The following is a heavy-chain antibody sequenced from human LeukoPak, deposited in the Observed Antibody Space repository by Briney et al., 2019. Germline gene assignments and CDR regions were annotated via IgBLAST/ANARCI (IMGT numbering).Heavy chain of an antibody. Sequence: ASVKVSCKVSGYTLTELSIHWVRRAVGKGLGWMGGFDREDGETMYAQKFQGRVTMTEDTSTDTAYMELSSLRSEDTAVYYCATDYSGGYRNFDYWGQGTLVTVSS. CDR1: GYTLTELS. J-gene: IGHJ4*02. CDR3: ATDYSGGYRNFDY. D-gene: IGHD1-26*01. CDR2: FDREDGET. V-gene: IGHV1-24*01.